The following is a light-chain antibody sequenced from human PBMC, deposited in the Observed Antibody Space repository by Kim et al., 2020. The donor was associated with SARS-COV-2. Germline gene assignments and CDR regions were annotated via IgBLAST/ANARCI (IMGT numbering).Light chain of an antibody. J-gene: IGKJ1*01. CDR3: QQYGSSPRT. V-gene: IGKV3-20*01. Sequence: SPGERATLSCRASQSVNNNYLAWYQQKPGQAPRLLISGASSRATGIPDRFSGSGSGTDFSLTITRLEPEDFAVYYCQQYGSSPRTFGQGTKVDIK. CDR1: QSVNNNY. CDR2: GAS.